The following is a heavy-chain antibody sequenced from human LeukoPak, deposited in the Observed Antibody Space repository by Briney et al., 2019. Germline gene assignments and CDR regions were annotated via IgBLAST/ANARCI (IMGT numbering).Heavy chain of an antibody. CDR3: AKDRLERLVSNPFDI. D-gene: IGHD3-9*01. V-gene: IGHV3-23*01. J-gene: IGHJ3*02. CDR1: GFTFSSYA. CDR2: ISGSGGST. Sequence: GGSLRLSCAASGFTFSSYAMSWVRQAPGKGLEWVSGISGSGGSTYYADSVKGRFTISRDSSKNTLYLQMNSLRVEDTAVYYCAKDRLERLVSNPFDIWGQGTMVTVFS.